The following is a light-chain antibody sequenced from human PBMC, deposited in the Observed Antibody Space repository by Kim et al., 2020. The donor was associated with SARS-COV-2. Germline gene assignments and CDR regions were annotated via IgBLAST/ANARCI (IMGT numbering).Light chain of an antibody. V-gene: IGLV4-69*01. Sequence: QPVLTQSPSASASLGASVKLTCTLSSGHSSYAIAWHQQQPEKGPRYLMKLNSDGSHSKGDGIPDRFSGSSSGAERYLTISSVRSEDEADYYCQTWGTGIQVFGGGTQLTVL. J-gene: IGLJ3*02. CDR1: SGHSSYA. CDR3: QTWGTGIQV. CDR2: LNSDGSH.